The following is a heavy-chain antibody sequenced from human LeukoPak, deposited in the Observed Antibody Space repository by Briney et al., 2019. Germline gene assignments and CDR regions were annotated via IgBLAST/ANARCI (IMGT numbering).Heavy chain of an antibody. CDR3: AKYGDILTGYPYYFDY. D-gene: IGHD3-9*01. CDR1: GFTFSSYG. J-gene: IGHJ4*02. Sequence: GSLRLSCAASGFTFSSYGMSWVRQAPGKGLEWVSVISGSGGNTDYADSVKGRFTISRDNSKNTLYLQMNSLRAEDTAVYYCAKYGDILTGYPYYFDYWGQGTLVTVSS. CDR2: ISGSGGNT. V-gene: IGHV3-23*01.